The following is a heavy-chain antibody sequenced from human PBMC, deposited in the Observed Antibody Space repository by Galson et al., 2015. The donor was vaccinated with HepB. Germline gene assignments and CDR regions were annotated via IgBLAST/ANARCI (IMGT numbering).Heavy chain of an antibody. Sequence: SETLSLTCTVSGGSISSSSYYWGWIRQPPGKGLEWIGSIYYSGSTYYNPSLKSRVTISVDTSKNQFSLKLSSVTAADTAVYYCARMGIVVVPAAIDWFDPWGQGTLVTVSS. CDR2: IYYSGST. D-gene: IGHD2-2*01. V-gene: IGHV4-39*01. J-gene: IGHJ5*02. CDR1: GGSISSSSYY. CDR3: ARMGIVVVPAAIDWFDP.